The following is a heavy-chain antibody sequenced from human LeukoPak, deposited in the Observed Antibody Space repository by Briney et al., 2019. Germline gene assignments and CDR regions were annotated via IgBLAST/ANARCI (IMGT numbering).Heavy chain of an antibody. J-gene: IGHJ6*03. Sequence: SETLSLTCTVSGGSISSYYWSWIRQPPGKGLEWIGYIYYSGSTNYNPSLKSRVTISVDKSKNHFSLILSSVTAADTAVYYCARPYYYYMDVWGKGTTVTVSS. CDR3: ARPYYYYMDV. V-gene: IGHV4-59*12. CDR2: IYYSGST. CDR1: GGSISSYY.